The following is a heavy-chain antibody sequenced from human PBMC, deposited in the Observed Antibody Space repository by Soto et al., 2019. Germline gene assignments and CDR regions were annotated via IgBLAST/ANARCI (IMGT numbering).Heavy chain of an antibody. CDR1: GCTFSSYA. CDR2: IIPIFGTA. V-gene: IGHV1-69*13. Sequence: SVKVSCKASGCTFSSYAISWVRQAPGQGLEWMGGIIPIFGTANYAQKFQGRVTITADESTSTAYMELSSLRSEDTAVYYCARSDHTLVPAATSQWYNWFERLGQGTMVMVSS. CDR3: ARSDHTLVPAATSQWYNWFER. D-gene: IGHD2-2*01. J-gene: IGHJ5*02.